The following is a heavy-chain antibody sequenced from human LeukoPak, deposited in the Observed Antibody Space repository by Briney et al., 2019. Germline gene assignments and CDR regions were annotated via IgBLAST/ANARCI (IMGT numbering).Heavy chain of an antibody. CDR3: ARREIKAGTAQQLFGY. D-gene: IGHD6-19*01. Sequence: SETLSLTCTVSGGSISSSSYYWGWIRQPPGKGLEWIGSIYYSGSTYYNPSLKSRVTISVDTSKNQFSLKLSSVTAADTAVYYCARREIKAGTAQQLFGYWGQGTLVTVSS. V-gene: IGHV4-39*01. CDR2: IYYSGST. J-gene: IGHJ4*02. CDR1: GGSISSSSYY.